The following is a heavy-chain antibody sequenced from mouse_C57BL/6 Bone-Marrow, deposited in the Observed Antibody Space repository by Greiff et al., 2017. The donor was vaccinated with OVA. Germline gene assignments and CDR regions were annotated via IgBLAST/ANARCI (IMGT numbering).Heavy chain of an antibody. CDR3: ARVYYYGRGFAY. CDR2: INPNNGGT. V-gene: IGHV1-18*01. Sequence: VQLQQSGPELVKPGASVKIPCKASGYTFTDYNMDWVKQSHGKSLEWIGDINPNNGGTIYNQKFKGKATLTVDKSSSTAYMELRSLTSEDTAVYYCARVYYYGRGFAYWGQGTLVTVSA. J-gene: IGHJ3*01. D-gene: IGHD1-1*01. CDR1: GYTFTDYN.